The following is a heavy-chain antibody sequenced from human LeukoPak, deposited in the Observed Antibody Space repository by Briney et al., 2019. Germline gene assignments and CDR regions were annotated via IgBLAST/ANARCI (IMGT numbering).Heavy chain of an antibody. V-gene: IGHV3-23*01. CDR1: GFTFSRNA. CDR2: ISGNGLGT. J-gene: IGHJ4*02. Sequence: PGGSLRLSCAASGFTFSRNAMNWVRQAPGKGLEWVAAISGNGLGTYYADSVKGRFNISRDNSRNTLYLQMNSLRIEDTAFYYCAKDANYLRSSGYLIPIDFWVQGTLVTVSS. CDR3: AKDANYLRSSGYLIPIDF. D-gene: IGHD3-22*01.